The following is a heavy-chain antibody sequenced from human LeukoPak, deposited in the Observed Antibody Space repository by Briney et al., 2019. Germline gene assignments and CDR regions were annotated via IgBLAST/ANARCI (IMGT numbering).Heavy chain of an antibody. Sequence: GGPLRLSCAASGFTFSSYAMSWVRQAPGKGLEWVSAISGSGGSTYYADSVKGRFTISRDNSKNTLYLQMNSLRAEDTAVYYCAKIVGTMIVVVIGPADYWGQGTLVTVSS. CDR2: ISGSGGST. D-gene: IGHD3-22*01. V-gene: IGHV3-23*01. J-gene: IGHJ4*02. CDR1: GFTFSSYA. CDR3: AKIVGTMIVVVIGPADY.